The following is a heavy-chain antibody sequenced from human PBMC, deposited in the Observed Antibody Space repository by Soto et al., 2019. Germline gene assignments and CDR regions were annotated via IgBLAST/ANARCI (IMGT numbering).Heavy chain of an antibody. CDR1: GGSISSYD. CDR3: ARATPSNWGWYFDL. Sequence: PSETMSLTCTVSGGSISSYDWSWIRQPPGKGLEWIGYIYYSGSTYYNPSLKSRVTISVDTSKNQFSLKLSSVTAADTAVYYCARATPSNWGWYFDLWGRGTLVTVSS. V-gene: IGHV4-59*08. D-gene: IGHD7-27*01. CDR2: IYYSGST. J-gene: IGHJ2*01.